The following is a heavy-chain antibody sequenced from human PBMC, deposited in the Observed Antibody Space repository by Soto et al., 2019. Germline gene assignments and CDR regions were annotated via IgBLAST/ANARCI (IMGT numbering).Heavy chain of an antibody. D-gene: IGHD4-17*01. CDR2: SYYTGST. J-gene: IGHJ4*02. Sequence: GSLRLSCAASGFTFSDYVMSWIRQPPGKGLEWIGYSYYTGSTNYNPSLKSRVTISVDTSKNQFSLKLGSVTAADTAVYYCARHETLHGDYDHWGQGTLVTVSS. CDR3: ARHETLHGDYDH. V-gene: IGHV4-59*08. CDR1: GFTFSDYV.